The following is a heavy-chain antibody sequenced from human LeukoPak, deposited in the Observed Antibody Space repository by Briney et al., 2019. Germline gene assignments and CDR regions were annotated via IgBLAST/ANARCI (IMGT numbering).Heavy chain of an antibody. J-gene: IGHJ4*02. V-gene: IGHV1-2*06. Sequence: ASVKVSCKASGYTFTGYYMHWVRQAPGQGLEWMGRINPNSGGTNYAQKFQGRVTMTRDTSISTAYMELSSLRSEDTAVYYCAREKASGWRQKTFDYWGQGTLVTVSS. CDR1: GYTFTGYY. CDR2: INPNSGGT. CDR3: AREKASGWRQKTFDY. D-gene: IGHD6-19*01.